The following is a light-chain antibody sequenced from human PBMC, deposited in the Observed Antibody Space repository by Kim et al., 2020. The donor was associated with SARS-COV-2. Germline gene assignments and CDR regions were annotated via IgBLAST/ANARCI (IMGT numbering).Light chain of an antibody. J-gene: IGLJ2*01. V-gene: IGLV6-57*02. CDR2: EDD. Sequence: NFMLIQPPSVSESPGKTVTISCTGSGGNIASNYAQWYQQRPGSAPTTVIYEDDQRPSGVPSRFSGSIDSSSNSASLTITGLKTEDEADYYCQSSDTTTRAIFGGGTKLTVL. CDR3: QSSDTTTRAI. CDR1: GGNIASNY.